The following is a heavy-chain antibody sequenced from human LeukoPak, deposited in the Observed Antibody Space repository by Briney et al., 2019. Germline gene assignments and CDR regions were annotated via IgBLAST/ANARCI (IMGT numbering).Heavy chain of an antibody. CDR3: ARRLRGAVDAFDI. D-gene: IGHD4-17*01. Sequence: ASVKVSCKASGDTFTSYTFNWVRQAPGQGLGWMGRIIPMIDVTKYAQKFQGRVTMTADKSTSTAYMELSGLRSEDTAVYYCARRLRGAVDAFDIWGQGTLVTVS. J-gene: IGHJ3*02. CDR1: GDTFTSYT. V-gene: IGHV1-69*02. CDR2: IIPMIDVT.